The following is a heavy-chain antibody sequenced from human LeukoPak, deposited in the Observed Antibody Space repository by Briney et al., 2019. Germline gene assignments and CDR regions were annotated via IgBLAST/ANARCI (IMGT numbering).Heavy chain of an antibody. J-gene: IGHJ3*02. V-gene: IGHV1-69*05. Sequence: ASVKVSCKASGATFSSYAISWVRQAPGQGLEWMGGIIPIFGTANYAQKFQGRVTITTAESTSTAYMALSRLRTEVTAVYYGARGRVGGAFDIWGQGKMVTVSS. CDR3: ARGRVGGAFDI. CDR1: GATFSSYA. D-gene: IGHD1-26*01. CDR2: IIPIFGTA.